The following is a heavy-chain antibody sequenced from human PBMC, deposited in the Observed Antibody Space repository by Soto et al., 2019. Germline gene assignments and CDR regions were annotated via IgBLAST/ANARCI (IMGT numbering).Heavy chain of an antibody. D-gene: IGHD5-12*01. V-gene: IGHV3-11*04. Sequence: QVQLVESGGDLVKPGGSLRLSCAASGFTFSDYYMSWIRQTPGKGLEWVSYITQSGHAIQYADSVRGRFTISRDNNKNSLYLQMNSLRVEDTGVYYCARAIRGYGAYGGYLGQGALVTVSS. CDR2: ITQSGHAI. J-gene: IGHJ4*02. CDR3: ARAIRGYGAYGGY. CDR1: GFTFSDYY.